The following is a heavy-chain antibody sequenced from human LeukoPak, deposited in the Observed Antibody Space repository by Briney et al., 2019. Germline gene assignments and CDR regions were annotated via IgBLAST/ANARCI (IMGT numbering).Heavy chain of an antibody. J-gene: IGHJ4*02. D-gene: IGHD4-23*01. CDR1: GFTFSTYA. CDR2: ISGSGGST. V-gene: IGHV3-23*01. Sequence: GGSLRLSCAASGFTFSTYAMSWVRQAPGKGLEWVSVISGSGGSTYYADSVKGRFTISRDNSKNTLYLQMNSLRAEDTAVYYCARGTTTLVVTKIDYWGQGTLVTVSS. CDR3: ARGTTTLVVTKIDY.